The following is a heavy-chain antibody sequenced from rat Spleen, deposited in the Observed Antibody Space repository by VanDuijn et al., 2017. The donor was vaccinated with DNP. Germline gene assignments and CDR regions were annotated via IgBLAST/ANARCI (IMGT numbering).Heavy chain of an antibody. Sequence: EVQLVESGGGLVQPGRSLKLSCAASGFTFSNSGMHWIRQAPTKGLEWVTSISPSGGGTYSGDSVKGRFTISRDNAKSTLYLQMDSLRSEETATYYCARVQLGYYALDAWGQGTSVTVSS. CDR2: ISPSGGGT. J-gene: IGHJ4*01. D-gene: IGHD5-1*01. V-gene: IGHV5-19*01. CDR3: ARVQLGYYALDA. CDR1: GFTFSNSG.